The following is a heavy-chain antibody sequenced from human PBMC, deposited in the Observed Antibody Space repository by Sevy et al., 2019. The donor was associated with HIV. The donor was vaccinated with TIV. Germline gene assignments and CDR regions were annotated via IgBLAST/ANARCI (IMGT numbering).Heavy chain of an antibody. Sequence: GGSLRLSCAGSGFTFSDYDMHWVRQAPGMGLEWVAVMSHDGNYKNYADSVKVRFTISRDNFKNTLYLQMNSLRVEDTAIYFCARLFSCGGDCYYLDHWGQGALVTVSS. V-gene: IGHV3-30*04. J-gene: IGHJ4*02. D-gene: IGHD2-21*02. CDR2: MSHDGNYK. CDR3: ARLFSCGGDCYYLDH. CDR1: GFTFSDYD.